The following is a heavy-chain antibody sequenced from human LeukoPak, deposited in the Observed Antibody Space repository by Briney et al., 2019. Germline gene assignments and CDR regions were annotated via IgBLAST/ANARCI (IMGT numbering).Heavy chain of an antibody. CDR1: GFTFSSYE. CDR2: ISSSGSTI. Sequence: GGSLRHSCAASGFTFSSYEMNWVRQAPGKGLEWVSYISSSGSTIYYADSVKGRFTISRDNAKNSLYLQMNSLRAEDTAVYYCARARSGSPALNWFDPWGQGTLVTVSS. CDR3: ARARSGSPALNWFDP. D-gene: IGHD3-10*01. V-gene: IGHV3-48*03. J-gene: IGHJ5*02.